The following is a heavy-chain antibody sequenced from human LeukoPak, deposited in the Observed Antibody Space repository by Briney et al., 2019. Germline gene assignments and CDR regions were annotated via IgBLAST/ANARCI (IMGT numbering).Heavy chain of an antibody. CDR2: ISGSGGST. D-gene: IGHD5-18*01. CDR3: AKSGYSYGRYDY. Sequence: GGSLRLSCAASGFTFSTYSTSWVRQAPGKGLEWVSAISGSGGSTYYADSVKGRFTISRDNSKNTLYLQMNSLRAEDTAVYYCAKSGYSYGRYDYWAREPWSPSPQ. CDR1: GFTFSTYS. V-gene: IGHV3-23*01. J-gene: IGHJ4*02.